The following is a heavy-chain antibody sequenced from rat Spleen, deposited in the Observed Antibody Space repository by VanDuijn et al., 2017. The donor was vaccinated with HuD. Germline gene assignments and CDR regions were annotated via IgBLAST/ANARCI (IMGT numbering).Heavy chain of an antibody. Sequence: EVQLQESGPGLVRPSQSLSLTCSVTDYSITSSYRWDWIRKFPGNKMEWIGHITYSGSTSYNPSLKSRISITRDTSKNQFFLQLNSVTTEDTATYYCARRRGQVYNNYFDYWGQGVMVTVSS. CDR2: ITYSGST. V-gene: IGHV3-1*01. D-gene: IGHD1-10*01. CDR3: ARRRGQVYNNYFDY. J-gene: IGHJ2*01. CDR1: DYSITSSY.